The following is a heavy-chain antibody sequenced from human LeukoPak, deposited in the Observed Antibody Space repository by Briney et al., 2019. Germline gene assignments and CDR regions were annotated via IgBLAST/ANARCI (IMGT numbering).Heavy chain of an antibody. CDR1: GFTFSSYA. V-gene: IGHV3-21*01. J-gene: IGHJ4*02. CDR3: ARTDTAMVPPDY. Sequence: GGSLRLSCAASGFTFSSYAMSWVRQAPGKGLEWVSSITSTSTYIYYADSVKGRFTISRDNAKNSLCLQMNSLRAEDTAVYYCARTDTAMVPPDYWGQGTLVTVSS. D-gene: IGHD5-18*01. CDR2: ITSTSTYI.